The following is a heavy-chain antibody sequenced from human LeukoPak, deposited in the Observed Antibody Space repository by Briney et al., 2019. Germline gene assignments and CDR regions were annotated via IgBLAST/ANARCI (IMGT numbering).Heavy chain of an antibody. CDR3: AKANYGHYYYCMDV. CDR2: ISGNGGST. Sequence: GGSLRLSCAASGFTFDGYAMRWVRQAPGKGLEWVSLISGNGGSTYYADSVKGRFTISRDNSKSSLYLQMNSLRAEDTALYYCAKANYGHYYYCMDVWGKGTTVTVSS. D-gene: IGHD3-16*01. CDR1: GFTFDGYA. J-gene: IGHJ6*03. V-gene: IGHV3-43D*03.